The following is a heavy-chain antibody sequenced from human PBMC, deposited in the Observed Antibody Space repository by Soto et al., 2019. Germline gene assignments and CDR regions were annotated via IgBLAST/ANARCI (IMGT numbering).Heavy chain of an antibody. CDR3: ARAGVDGDSGHDAFDI. D-gene: IGHD4-17*01. V-gene: IGHV1-18*01. CDR1: GYGMSVDG. J-gene: IGHJ3*02. Sequence: GASLKLACKGSGYGMSVDGGGWLLQAPGKGLEWMGWISAYNGNTHYAQKLQGRVTMTTDTSTSTAYMELRSLRSDDTAVYFFARAGVDGDSGHDAFDIWGQRTMVTV. CDR2: ISAYNGNT.